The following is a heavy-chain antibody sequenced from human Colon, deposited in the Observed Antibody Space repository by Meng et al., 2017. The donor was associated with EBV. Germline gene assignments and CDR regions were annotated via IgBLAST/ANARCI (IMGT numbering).Heavy chain of an antibody. D-gene: IGHD2-8*02. V-gene: IGHV4-34*12. J-gene: IGHJ4*02. CDR2: IIHGGSP. CDR1: GGSLWGAY. CDR3: ARRPTGINY. Sequence: VHQQRGGDGQLSPPATLAPTGAVNGGSLWGAYWKRIRQPPGKGLEWIGEIIHGGSPSYNPSLKSRVTISIDTSKNQLSLMLSSVTAADTAVYYCARRPTGINYWGQGTLVTVSS.